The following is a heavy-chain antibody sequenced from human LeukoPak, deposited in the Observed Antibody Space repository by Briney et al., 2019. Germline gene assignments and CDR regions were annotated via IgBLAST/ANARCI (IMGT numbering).Heavy chain of an antibody. V-gene: IGHV1-2*02. CDR3: ARDVWNLRLIYY. Sequence: ASVKVSCKASGYTFTDYYLHWVRQAPGQGLEWMGWINPNSGDTKYAQNFQGRVTMTGDTSISTGYMELSGLTSDDTAVYYCARDVWNLRLIYYWGQGTPVTVSS. D-gene: IGHD3-16*01. CDR2: INPNSGDT. CDR1: GYTFTDYY. J-gene: IGHJ4*02.